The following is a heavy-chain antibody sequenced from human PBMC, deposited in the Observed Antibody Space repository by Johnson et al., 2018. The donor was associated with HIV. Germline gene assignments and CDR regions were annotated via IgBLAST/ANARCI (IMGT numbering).Heavy chain of an antibody. CDR1: GFTFDDYA. J-gene: IGHJ3*02. Sequence: VQLVESGGGLVQPGRSLRLSCAASGFTFDDYAMHWVRQAPGKGLEWVSGISWNSGSIGYADSVKDRFTISRDNAKNSLNLQMNSLRAEDTALYYCAKDIRADWTDAFDIWGQGTMVTVSS. D-gene: IGHD3/OR15-3a*01. CDR3: AKDIRADWTDAFDI. V-gene: IGHV3-9*01. CDR2: ISWNSGSI.